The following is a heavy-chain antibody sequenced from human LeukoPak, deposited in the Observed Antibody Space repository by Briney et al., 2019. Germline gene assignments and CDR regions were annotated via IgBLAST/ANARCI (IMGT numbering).Heavy chain of an antibody. D-gene: IGHD2-15*01. V-gene: IGHV5-51*01. Sequence: GESLKISCKGSGYSFTSYWIGWVRQMPGKGLEWMGIIYPGDSDTRYSPSFQGQVTISADKSISTAYPQWSSLKASDTAMYYCARRKYCSGGSCSYFDYWGQGTLVTVSS. CDR3: ARRKYCSGGSCSYFDY. CDR1: GYSFTSYW. CDR2: IYPGDSDT. J-gene: IGHJ4*02.